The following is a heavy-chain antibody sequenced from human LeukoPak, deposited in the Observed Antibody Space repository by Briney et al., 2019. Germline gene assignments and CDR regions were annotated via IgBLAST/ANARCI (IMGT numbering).Heavy chain of an antibody. V-gene: IGHV3-9*01. CDR3: AKDVQMTRNDYYNYFDY. CDR1: GFIFADYA. D-gene: IGHD3-22*01. Sequence: HSGGSLRLSCVTSGFIFADYAMHWVRQGPGKVLEWVSGISSNSGGIAYADSVKGRFTISRDNAKNSLYLQMNSLRPEDTALYYCAKDVQMTRNDYYNYFDYWGQGTLVTVSS. J-gene: IGHJ4*02. CDR2: ISSNSGGI.